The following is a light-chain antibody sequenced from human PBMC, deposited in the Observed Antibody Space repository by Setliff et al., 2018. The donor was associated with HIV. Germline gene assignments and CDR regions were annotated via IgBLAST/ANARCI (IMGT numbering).Light chain of an antibody. CDR2: EVF. Sequence: QSVLTQPASVSGSPGQSITISCTGTSSDVGGYNHVSWYQQHPGNAPKLILYEVFNRPSGVSYRFSGSKSGNTASLTISGLQPGDEADYYCSSYTTSSTLDYVFGTGTKVTVL. CDR3: SSYTTSSTLDYV. CDR1: SSDVGGYNH. V-gene: IGLV2-14*01. J-gene: IGLJ1*01.